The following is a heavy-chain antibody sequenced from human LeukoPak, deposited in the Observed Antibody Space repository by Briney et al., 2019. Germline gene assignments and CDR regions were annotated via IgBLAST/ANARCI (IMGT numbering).Heavy chain of an antibody. D-gene: IGHD2-2*02. Sequence: SVKVPCKASGGTFSSYAINWVRQAPGQGLEWMGGIIPVFGTSNYAQKFQGRVTITADESTRTAYMELSSLRSEDTAVYYCARVTGGRYCSTTSCYMRGWFDPWGQGTLVTVSS. J-gene: IGHJ5*02. CDR3: ARVTGGRYCSTTSCYMRGWFDP. CDR1: GGTFSSYA. CDR2: IIPVFGTS. V-gene: IGHV1-69*01.